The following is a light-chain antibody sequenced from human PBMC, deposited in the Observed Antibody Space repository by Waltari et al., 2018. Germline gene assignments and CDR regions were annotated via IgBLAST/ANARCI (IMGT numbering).Light chain of an antibody. CDR2: VLN. V-gene: IGLV2-23*02. CDR1: SVDVGRHDL. Sequence: QSALSQPAPFSGSPGQATTTSCTGPSVDVGRHDLVPWHQQHPGKAPNPIIYVLNKRPTGVSNLFSGSNSGKTASLTSSGVNGEDEADYYCCSCTNSRNFDVFGTGTNVTVL. J-gene: IGLJ1*01. CDR3: CSCTNSRNFDV.